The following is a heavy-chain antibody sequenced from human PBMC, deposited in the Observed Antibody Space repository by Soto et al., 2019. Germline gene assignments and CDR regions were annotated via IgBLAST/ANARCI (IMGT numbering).Heavy chain of an antibody. J-gene: IGHJ6*02. Sequence: SETLSLTCTISGDSISSGNKYWSWIRQAPGKGLEWIGYIFSSGTTYYNPSLKSRLTMSLDTSQNQFSLRLASVTDADSAVYYCARVPSPFDYYYAMDVWGQGTTVTVSS. CDR3: ARVPSPFDYYYAMDV. D-gene: IGHD3-16*01. CDR1: GDSISSGNKY. CDR2: IFSSGTT. V-gene: IGHV4-30-4*01.